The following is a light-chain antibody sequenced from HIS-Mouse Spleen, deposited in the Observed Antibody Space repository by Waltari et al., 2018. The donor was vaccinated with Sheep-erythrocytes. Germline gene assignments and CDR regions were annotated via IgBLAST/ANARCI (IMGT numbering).Light chain of an antibody. CDR2: DVS. CDR1: SSSVGGYNY. V-gene: IGLV2-11*01. Sequence: QSALTQPRSVSGSPGPSVTISCTGTSSSVGGYNYVSWYHPPQGKSPKLMIYDVSKRPSGVPDRFSGSKSGNTASLTISGLQAEDEADYYCCSYAGSYNHVFATGTKVTVL. J-gene: IGLJ1*01. CDR3: CSYAGSYNHV.